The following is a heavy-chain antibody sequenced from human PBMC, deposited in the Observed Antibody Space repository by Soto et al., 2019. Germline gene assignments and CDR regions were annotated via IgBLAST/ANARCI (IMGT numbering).Heavy chain of an antibody. V-gene: IGHV1-69*13. J-gene: IGHJ6*02. Sequence: GASVKVSCKASGGTFSSYAISWVRQAPGQGLEWMGGIIPIFGTANYAQKFQGRVTITADESTSTAYMELSSLRSEDTAVYYCARTYSSSSPRYYYYGMDVWGQGTTVTVSS. D-gene: IGHD6-6*01. CDR2: IIPIFGTA. CDR3: ARTYSSSSPRYYYYGMDV. CDR1: GGTFSSYA.